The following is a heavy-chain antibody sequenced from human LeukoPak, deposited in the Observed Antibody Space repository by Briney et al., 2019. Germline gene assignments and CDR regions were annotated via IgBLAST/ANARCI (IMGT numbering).Heavy chain of an antibody. V-gene: IGHV3-21*04. Sequence: GGSLRLSCAASGFTFSSFNMNWVRQTPGQELGWGSSIGSRQNDIQYADSLEGRFTISRDNAKNSLYLQMNSLRAEDTAVSFCAREVGSGWNYFYLWGQGTLVTVSS. CDR3: AREVGSGWNYFYL. J-gene: IGHJ4*02. CDR1: GFTFSSFN. D-gene: IGHD6-19*01. CDR2: IGSRQNDI.